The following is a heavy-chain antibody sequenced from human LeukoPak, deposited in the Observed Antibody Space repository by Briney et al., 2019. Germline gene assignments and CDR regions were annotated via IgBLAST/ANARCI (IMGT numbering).Heavy chain of an antibody. CDR3: ARYGSSSLRAGYYYCMDV. CDR1: GGSISSSSYY. D-gene: IGHD6-6*01. J-gene: IGHJ6*03. CDR2: IYYSGST. Sequence: SETLSLTCTVSGGSISSSSYYWGWIRQPPGKGLEWIGSIYYSGSTYYNPSLKSRVTISVDTSKNQFSLKLSSVTAADTAVYYCARYGSSSLRAGYYYCMDVWGKGTAVTVSS. V-gene: IGHV4-39*07.